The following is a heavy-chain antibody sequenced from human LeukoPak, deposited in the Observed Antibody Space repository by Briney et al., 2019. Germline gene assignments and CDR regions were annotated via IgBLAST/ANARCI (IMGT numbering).Heavy chain of an antibody. J-gene: IGHJ4*02. D-gene: IGHD3-10*01. CDR2: IYYSGST. V-gene: IGHV4-39*07. CDR1: GGSISSSSYY. Sequence: SETLSLTCTVSGGSISSSSYYWGWIRQPPGKGLEWIGSIYYSGSTYYNPSLKSRVTISVDTSKNQFSLKLSSVTAADTAVYYCARVSLPSGYFDYWGQGTLVTVSS. CDR3: ARVSLPSGYFDY.